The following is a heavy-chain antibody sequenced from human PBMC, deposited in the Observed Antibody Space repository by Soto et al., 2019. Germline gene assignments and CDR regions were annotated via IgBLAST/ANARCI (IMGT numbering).Heavy chain of an antibody. Sequence: GGSLSLSCAASGFTFRRYWMHWVRQAPGKGLMWVSRIDSDGSTTQYEDSVRGRFTISRDNAKNTLFLQMNSLRAEDTAVYYCARTGPMNWFDPWGQGTLVTVSS. CDR3: ARTGPMNWFDP. CDR2: IDSDGSTT. J-gene: IGHJ5*02. CDR1: GFTFRRYW. V-gene: IGHV3-74*03. D-gene: IGHD3-9*01.